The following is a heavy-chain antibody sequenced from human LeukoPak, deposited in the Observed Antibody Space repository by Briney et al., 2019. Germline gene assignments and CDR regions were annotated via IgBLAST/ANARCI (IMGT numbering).Heavy chain of an antibody. Sequence: PGGSLRLSCAASGFTFSSYGMHWVRQAPGKGLEWVAVIWYDGSNKYYADSVKGRFTIFRDNSKNTLYLQMNSLRAEDTAVYYCAREGIAVAGTSWFDPWGQGTLVTVSS. CDR1: GFTFSSYG. V-gene: IGHV3-33*01. CDR2: IWYDGSNK. D-gene: IGHD6-19*01. CDR3: AREGIAVAGTSWFDP. J-gene: IGHJ5*02.